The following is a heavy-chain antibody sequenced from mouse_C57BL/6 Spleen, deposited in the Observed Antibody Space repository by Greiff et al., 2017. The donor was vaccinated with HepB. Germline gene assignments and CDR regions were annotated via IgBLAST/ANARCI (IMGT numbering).Heavy chain of an antibody. CDR3: ATYGSSPYYFDY. Sequence: EVQLQQSGPELVKPGASVKISCKASGYTFTDYYMNWVKQSHGKSLEWIGDINPNNGGTSYNQKFKGKATLTVDKSTSTAYMELRSLTSEDSAVYYCATYGSSPYYFDYWGQGTTLTVSS. CDR2: INPNNGGT. J-gene: IGHJ2*01. D-gene: IGHD1-1*01. CDR1: GYTFTDYY. V-gene: IGHV1-26*01.